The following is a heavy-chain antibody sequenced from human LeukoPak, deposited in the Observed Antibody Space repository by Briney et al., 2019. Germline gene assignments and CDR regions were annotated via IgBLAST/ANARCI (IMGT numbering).Heavy chain of an antibody. V-gene: IGHV3-74*01. Sequence: GGSLRLSCAASGFTFSSYWMHWVRQAPGKGLVWVSRINSDGSSTSYADSVKGRFTISRDNSKNTLYLQMNSLRAEDTAVYYCAKSYDSSGYYPFDYWGQGTLDTVSS. CDR2: INSDGSST. J-gene: IGHJ4*02. D-gene: IGHD3-22*01. CDR3: AKSYDSSGYYPFDY. CDR1: GFTFSSYW.